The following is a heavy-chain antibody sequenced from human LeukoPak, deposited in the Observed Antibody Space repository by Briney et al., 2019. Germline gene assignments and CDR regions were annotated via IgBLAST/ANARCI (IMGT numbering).Heavy chain of an antibody. Sequence: VTVSXXGSGYTFTGYYIHWVRQAPGQGLEWMGWINPNSGDTNYAQKFQGRVTITRDTAISTAYMELSRLRSDDTAVYYCARETVPAIAAPRGLNYWGQGTLVTVSS. J-gene: IGHJ4*02. V-gene: IGHV1-2*02. D-gene: IGHD6-13*01. CDR2: INPNSGDT. CDR1: GYTFTGYY. CDR3: ARETVPAIAAPRGLNY.